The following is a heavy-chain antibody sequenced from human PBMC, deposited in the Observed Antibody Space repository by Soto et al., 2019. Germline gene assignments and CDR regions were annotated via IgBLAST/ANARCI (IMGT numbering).Heavy chain of an antibody. CDR3: AKGRGGSGSLPPRVDF. CDR2: ISGGGDTT. V-gene: IGHV3-23*01. J-gene: IGHJ4*02. CDR1: GFTFNNYA. D-gene: IGHD3-10*01. Sequence: EVQLLESGGGLVQPGGSLRLSCAASGFTFNNYAMTWVRQAPGKGLEWVSAISGGGDTTSYADSVKGRFTVSRDGYKNNLYLQMGVLRAEDTALYYCAKGRGGSGSLPPRVDFWGQGTMVTGSS.